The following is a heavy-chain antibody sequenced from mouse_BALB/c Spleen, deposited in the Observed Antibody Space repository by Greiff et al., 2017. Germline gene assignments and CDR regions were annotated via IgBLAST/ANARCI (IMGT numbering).Heavy chain of an antibody. CDR1: GFTFSSYG. CDR3: ARDYYRYSWFAY. Sequence: EVKVVESGGGLVQPGGSLKLSCAASGFTFSSYGMSWVRQTPDKRLELVATINSNGGSTYYPDSVKGRFTISRDNAKNTLYLQMSSLKSEDTAMYYCARDYYRYSWFAYWGRGTLVTVSA. CDR2: INSNGGST. D-gene: IGHD2-14*01. J-gene: IGHJ3*01. V-gene: IGHV5-6-3*01.